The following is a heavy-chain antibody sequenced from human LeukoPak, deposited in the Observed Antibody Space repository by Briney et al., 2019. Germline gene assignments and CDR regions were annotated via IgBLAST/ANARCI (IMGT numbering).Heavy chain of an antibody. CDR3: ATTARHCSDY. J-gene: IGHJ4*02. CDR1: GGSINTSDYY. Sequence: SETLSLTCTVSGGSINTSDYYWSWIRQPPGKGLEWIGYIFYSGNTYYNPSLKSRVIISIDTSKNQFSLRLSSVTAADTAVYYCATTARHCSDYWGQGTLVTVSS. D-gene: IGHD6-6*01. V-gene: IGHV4-30-4*08. CDR2: IFYSGNT.